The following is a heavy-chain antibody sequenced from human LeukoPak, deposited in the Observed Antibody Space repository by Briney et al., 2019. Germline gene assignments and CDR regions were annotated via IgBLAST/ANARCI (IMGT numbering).Heavy chain of an antibody. V-gene: IGHV1-18*01. D-gene: IGHD3-22*01. Sequence: GASVKVSCKASGYTFTSYGISWVRQAPGQGLEWMGWISAYNSNTNYAQKLQGRVTMTTDTSTSTAYMELRSLRSDDTAVYYCARAPIVDYYDSSGYNSYYMDVWGKGTTVTVSS. CDR2: ISAYNSNT. CDR3: ARAPIVDYYDSSGYNSYYMDV. J-gene: IGHJ6*03. CDR1: GYTFTSYG.